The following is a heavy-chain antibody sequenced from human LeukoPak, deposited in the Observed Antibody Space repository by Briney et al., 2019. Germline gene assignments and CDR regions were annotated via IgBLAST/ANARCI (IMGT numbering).Heavy chain of an antibody. D-gene: IGHD3-22*01. J-gene: IGHJ4*02. Sequence: ASVKVSCKASGYTFTSYDINWVRQAPGQGLGWMGWMNPNSGNTGSAQKFQGRLSMTRNTPISTAYMELSSLRSEDTAVYYCARVGYDSSGYYLHDYWGQGTLVTVSS. CDR1: GYTFTSYD. V-gene: IGHV1-8*01. CDR3: ARVGYDSSGYYLHDY. CDR2: MNPNSGNT.